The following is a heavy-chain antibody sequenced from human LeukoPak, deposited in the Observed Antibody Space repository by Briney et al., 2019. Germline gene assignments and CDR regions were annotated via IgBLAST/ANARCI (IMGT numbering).Heavy chain of an antibody. Sequence: GGSLRLSCAASGFTFSSYAMSWVRQAQGKWLEWVSAISGSGGSTYYADSVKGRFTISRDNSKNTLYLQMNSLRAEDTAVYYCAKVLRGSRSYYLGFDYWGQGTLVTVSS. CDR3: AKVLRGSRSYYLGFDY. V-gene: IGHV3-23*01. D-gene: IGHD3-10*01. J-gene: IGHJ4*02. CDR2: ISGSGGST. CDR1: GFTFSSYA.